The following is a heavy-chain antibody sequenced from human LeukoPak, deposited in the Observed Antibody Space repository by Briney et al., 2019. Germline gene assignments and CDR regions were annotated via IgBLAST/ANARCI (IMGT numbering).Heavy chain of an antibody. CDR3: ARDLRFGEPLNY. V-gene: IGHV1-2*02. Sequence: EASVKVSCKASGYTFTGYYMHWVRQAPGQGLEWMGWINPNSGGTNYAQKFQGRVTMTRDTSISTAYMELSSLRSEDTAVYYCARDLRFGEPLNYWGQGTLVTVSS. CDR2: INPNSGGT. D-gene: IGHD3-10*01. J-gene: IGHJ4*02. CDR1: GYTFTGYY.